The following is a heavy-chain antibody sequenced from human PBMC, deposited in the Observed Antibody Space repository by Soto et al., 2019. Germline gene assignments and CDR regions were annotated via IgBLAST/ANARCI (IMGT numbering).Heavy chain of an antibody. D-gene: IGHD5-18*01. J-gene: IGHJ4*02. CDR2: ISSTSNYR. V-gene: IGHV3-11*05. CDR3: ARDRDTYGHGFFDY. Sequence: GGSLRLSCAASGFIFGDFYTTWIRQAPGKGLEWVSEISSTSNYRNYADSVKGRFTVSRENANNTLYLEMNNLRAEDTAVYFCARDRDTYGHGFFDYWGQGALVTVSS. CDR1: GFIFGDFY.